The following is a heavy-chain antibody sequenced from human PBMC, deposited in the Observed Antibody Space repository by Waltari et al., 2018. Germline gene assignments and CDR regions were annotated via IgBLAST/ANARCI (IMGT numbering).Heavy chain of an antibody. J-gene: IGHJ4*02. CDR3: AKEAREPGIGLDY. CDR2: ISNSGYDT. V-gene: IGHV3-23*01. CDR1: GFSFSRCA. D-gene: IGHD2-21*01. Sequence: EVQLLESGGGLVQPGGSLRLSCAASGFSFSRCAMCWVRQVPGKGLEWVSTISNSGYDTFYADSVKGRFTISRDNSGNMLFLQMDSLSVEDTAVYYCAKEAREPGIGLDYWGQGILVTVSS.